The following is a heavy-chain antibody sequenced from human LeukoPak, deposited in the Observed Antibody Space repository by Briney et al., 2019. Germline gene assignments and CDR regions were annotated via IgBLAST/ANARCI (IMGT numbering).Heavy chain of an antibody. CDR3: ARHNRDVFWHGSYYYYMDV. CDR1: GGSMSTMSYY. J-gene: IGHJ6*03. V-gene: IGHV4-39*01. CDR2: IYYSGIT. D-gene: IGHD1-14*01. Sequence: SETLSLTCSVYGGSMSTMSYYWGWIRQAPGKGLEWIGSIYYSGITYHNPSLKSRVTISVDTSKKQFSLELTSVTAADTAVYYCARHNRDVFWHGSYYYYMDVWGKGTTVTVPS.